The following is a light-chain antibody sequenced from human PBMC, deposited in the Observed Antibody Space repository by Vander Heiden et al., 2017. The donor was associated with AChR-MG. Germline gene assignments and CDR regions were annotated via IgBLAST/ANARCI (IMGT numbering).Light chain of an antibody. CDR2: DDS. Sequence: YVLTQPPSVSVAPGETARSTCGGNNIGRKTVHWYQQKPGQAPVLVVYDDSDRPSGIPDRFSGSNSGNTATLTISRVEAGDEADYYCQVWDSSTDLRVFGGGTKLTVL. J-gene: IGLJ3*02. CDR3: QVWDSSTDLRV. V-gene: IGLV3-21*02. CDR1: NIGRKT.